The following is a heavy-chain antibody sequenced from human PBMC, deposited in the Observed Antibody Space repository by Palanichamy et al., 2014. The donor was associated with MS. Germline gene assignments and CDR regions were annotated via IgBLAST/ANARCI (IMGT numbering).Heavy chain of an antibody. CDR3: VRELYYDDVPYVD. D-gene: IGHD3-22*01. V-gene: IGHV3-9*01. J-gene: IGHJ4*02. CDR1: GFTFDDYA. CDR2: ISWDSDGI. Sequence: EVQVVESGGGLVQPGRSLRLSCVVSGFTFDDYAMHWVRLAPGKGLEWVSGISWDSDGIDYADSVRGRFTISRDNAKNSLYLQMASLRIEDTALYFCVRELYYDDVPYVDWGQGTLVIVSS.